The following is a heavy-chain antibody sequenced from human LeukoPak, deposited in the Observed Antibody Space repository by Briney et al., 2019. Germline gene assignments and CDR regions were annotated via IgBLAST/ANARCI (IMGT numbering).Heavy chain of an antibody. J-gene: IGHJ4*02. CDR1: GYTFTSYG. CDR2: ISAYNGNT. V-gene: IGHV1-18*01. D-gene: IGHD3-22*01. Sequence: GASVKVSCKASGYTFTSYGISWVRQAPGQGLEWMGWISAYNGNTNYAQKLQGRVTMTTDTSTSTAYMELRSLRSDDTAVYYCARDRLDYYDSSGYYFIWGQGTLVTVSS. CDR3: ARDRLDYYDSSGYYFI.